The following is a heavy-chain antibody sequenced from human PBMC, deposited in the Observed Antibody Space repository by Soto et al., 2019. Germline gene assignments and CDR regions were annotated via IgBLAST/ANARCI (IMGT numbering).Heavy chain of an antibody. Sequence: ASVKVSCKASGYTFTGYYMHWVRQAPGQGLEWMGWINPNSGGTNYAQKFQGWVTMTRDTSISTAYMELSRLRSDDTAVYYCARALYDFWSGSIYYGMDVWGQGTTVTVSS. CDR2: INPNSGGT. J-gene: IGHJ6*02. V-gene: IGHV1-2*04. CDR3: ARALYDFWSGSIYYGMDV. D-gene: IGHD3-3*01. CDR1: GYTFTGYY.